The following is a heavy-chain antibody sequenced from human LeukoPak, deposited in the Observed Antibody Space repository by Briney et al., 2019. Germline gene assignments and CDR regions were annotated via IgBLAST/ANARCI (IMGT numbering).Heavy chain of an antibody. CDR3: ATENVDTAMVRYYFDY. V-gene: IGHV1-69*05. D-gene: IGHD5-18*01. J-gene: IGHJ4*02. CDR1: GGTFSSYA. CDR2: IIPIFGTA. Sequence: GSSVKVSCKASGGTFSSYAISWVRQAPGQGLEWMGGIIPIFGTANYAQKFQGRVTITTDESTSTAYMELSSLRSENTAVYYCATENVDTAMVRYYFDYWGQETLVTVPS.